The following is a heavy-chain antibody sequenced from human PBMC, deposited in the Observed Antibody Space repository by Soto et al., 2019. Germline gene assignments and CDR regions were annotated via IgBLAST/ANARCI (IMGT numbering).Heavy chain of an antibody. J-gene: IGHJ4*02. D-gene: IGHD6-13*01. CDR2: IDPSDSYT. CDR3: ARHAAGSSFGFY. V-gene: IGHV5-10-1*01. CDR1: GYSFTSYW. Sequence: GESLKISCKGSGYSFTSYWISWVRQMPGKGLEWMGRIDPSDSYTNYSPSFQGHVTISADKSISTAYLQWSSLEASDTAMYYCARHAAGSSFGFYWGQGTLVTVSS.